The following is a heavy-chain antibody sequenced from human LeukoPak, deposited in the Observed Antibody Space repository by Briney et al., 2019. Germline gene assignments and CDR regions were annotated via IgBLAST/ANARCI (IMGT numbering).Heavy chain of an antibody. Sequence: PGGSPRLSCAASGFTVSDNYMTWVRQAPGKGLEWVSIIYGGSTYYADSVKGRFTISRDNSKNTVYLQMNSLRAEDTAVYYCARDFEGVHRTTNSYTYYYYMDVWGKGTTVIVSS. CDR3: ARDFEGVHRTTNSYTYYYYMDV. CDR1: GFTVSDNY. V-gene: IGHV3-53*01. J-gene: IGHJ6*03. CDR2: IYGGST. D-gene: IGHD2/OR15-2a*01.